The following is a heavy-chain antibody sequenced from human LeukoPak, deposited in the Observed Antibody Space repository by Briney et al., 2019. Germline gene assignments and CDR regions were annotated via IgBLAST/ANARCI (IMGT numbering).Heavy chain of an antibody. J-gene: IGHJ3*02. CDR1: GFTFSSYG. D-gene: IGHD3-3*01. CDR2: IRYDGSNK. V-gene: IGHV3-30*02. Sequence: GGSLRLSCAASGFTFSSYGMHWVRQAPSKGLEWVAFIRYDGSNKYYADSVKGRFTISRDNSKNTLYLQMNSLRAEDTAVYYCGNGGPYYDFWSGYYTKNAFDIWGQGTMVTVSS. CDR3: GNGGPYYDFWSGYYTKNAFDI.